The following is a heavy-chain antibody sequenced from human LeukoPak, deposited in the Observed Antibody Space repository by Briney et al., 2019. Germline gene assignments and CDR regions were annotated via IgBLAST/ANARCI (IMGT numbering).Heavy chain of an antibody. Sequence: PGGSLRLSCAASGCTFSSYAMHWVRQAPGKGLEYVSAISSNGGSTYYANSVKGRFTISRDNSKNTLYLQMGSLRAEDMAVYYCARDSGMATIYWGQGTLVIVSS. D-gene: IGHD5-12*01. CDR1: GCTFSSYA. CDR2: ISSNGGST. J-gene: IGHJ4*02. V-gene: IGHV3-64*01. CDR3: ARDSGMATIY.